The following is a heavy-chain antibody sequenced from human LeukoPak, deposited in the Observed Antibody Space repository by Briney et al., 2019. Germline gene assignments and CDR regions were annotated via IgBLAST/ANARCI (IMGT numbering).Heavy chain of an antibody. CDR1: GFTFSAYA. CDR3: AKRRYGDYGDFDY. V-gene: IGHV3-23*01. CDR2: ISGSGGST. Sequence: GGSLRLSCAASGFTFSAYAMSWVRQAPGKGLEWVSTISGSGGSTYYADSVKGWFSVSRDNSKNTVYLQMNSLRAEDTVVYYCAKRRYGDYGDFDYWGQGTLVTVSS. D-gene: IGHD4-17*01. J-gene: IGHJ4*02.